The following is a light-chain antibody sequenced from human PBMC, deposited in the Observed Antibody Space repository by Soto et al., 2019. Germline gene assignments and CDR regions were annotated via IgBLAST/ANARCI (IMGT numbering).Light chain of an antibody. J-gene: IGKJ2*01. CDR3: QHYGGSPPTFT. V-gene: IGKV3-20*01. CDR2: GAS. Sequence: EIVLTQSPDALSLSPGERATLSCRASQSVSSSSLTWYQQKPGQAPRLLIYGASSRATDIPDRFSGSGSGTDFTLTISRLEPEDFAMYYCQHYGGSPPTFTFGQGTNLDIK. CDR1: QSVSSSS.